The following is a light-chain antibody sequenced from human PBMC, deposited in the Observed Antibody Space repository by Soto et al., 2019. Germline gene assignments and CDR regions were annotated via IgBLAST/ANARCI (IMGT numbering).Light chain of an antibody. CDR1: SSNIGSNT. J-gene: IGLJ1*01. V-gene: IGLV1-44*01. Sequence: QSVLTQPPSASGTPGQRVTISCSGSSSNIGSNTVNWYQQLPGTAPKLLIYSNNQRPSGVPDRFSGSKSGTSASLAISGLQSEDEADYYCCSYAGNYTYVFGTGTKLTVL. CDR3: CSYAGNYTYV. CDR2: SNN.